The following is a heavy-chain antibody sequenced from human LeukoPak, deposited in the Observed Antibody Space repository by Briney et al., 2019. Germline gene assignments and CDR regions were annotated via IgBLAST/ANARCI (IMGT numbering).Heavy chain of an antibody. V-gene: IGHV4-59*01. J-gene: IGHJ4*02. CDR2: IYYSGST. D-gene: IGHD3-3*01. CDR1: GGSISSYY. CDR3: ARASYDFWSGHHFDY. Sequence: SETLSLTCTVSGGSISSYYWSWIRQPPGKGLEWIGYIYYSGSTNYNPSLKSRVTISVDTSKNQFSLKLSSVTAADTAVYYCARASYDFWSGHHFDYWGQGTLVTVSS.